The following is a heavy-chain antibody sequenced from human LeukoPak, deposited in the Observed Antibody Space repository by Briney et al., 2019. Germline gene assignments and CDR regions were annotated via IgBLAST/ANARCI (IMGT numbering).Heavy chain of an antibody. Sequence: PGGSLRLSCAASGFTFSSYGMSWVRQAPGKGLEWVSAISGSGGSTYYADSVKGRFTISRDNSKNTLYLQMNSLRAEDTAVYYCAEPRTPLGYCSGGSCYGGFDYWGQGTLVTVSS. CDR2: ISGSGGST. J-gene: IGHJ4*02. CDR1: GFTFSSYG. D-gene: IGHD2-15*01. CDR3: AEPRTPLGYCSGGSCYGGFDY. V-gene: IGHV3-23*01.